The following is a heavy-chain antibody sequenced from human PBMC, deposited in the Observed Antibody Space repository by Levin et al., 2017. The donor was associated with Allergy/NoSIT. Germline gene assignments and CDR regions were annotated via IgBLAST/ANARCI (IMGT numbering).Heavy chain of an antibody. V-gene: IGHV3-48*03. D-gene: IGHD1-26*01. Sequence: GESLKISCAASGFTFSNYEMNWVRQAPGKGLEWVSYISSSGRTIYYADSVKGRFTISRDNAKNSLYLQMNSLRAEDTAVYYCVRGELNWGQGTLVTVSS. CDR2: ISSSGRTI. CDR3: VRGELN. J-gene: IGHJ4*02. CDR1: GFTFSNYE.